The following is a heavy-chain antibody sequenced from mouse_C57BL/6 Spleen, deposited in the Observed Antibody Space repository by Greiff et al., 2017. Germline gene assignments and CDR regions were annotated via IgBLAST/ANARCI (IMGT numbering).Heavy chain of an antibody. D-gene: IGHD1-1*01. V-gene: IGHV1-53*01. CDR3: ASPQFITTVVATDWYAMDY. CDR1: GYTFTSYW. Sequence: QVQLQQPGTELVKPGASVKLSCKASGYTFTSYWMHWVKQRPGQGLEWIGNINPSNGGTNYNEKFKSKATLTVDKSSSTAYMQLSSLTSEDSAVYYCASPQFITTVVATDWYAMDYWGQGTSVTVSS. J-gene: IGHJ4*01. CDR2: INPSNGGT.